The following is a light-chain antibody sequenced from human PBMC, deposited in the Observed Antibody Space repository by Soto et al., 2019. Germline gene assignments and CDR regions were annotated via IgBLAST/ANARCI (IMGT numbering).Light chain of an antibody. CDR1: SSDVGSYNF. J-gene: IGLJ2*01. CDR3: CSYAGIVV. V-gene: IGLV2-23*01. CDR2: EGS. Sequence: QSALTQPASVSGSPGQSITISCTGTSSDVGSYNFVSWYQQHPGKAPKLMIYEGSKRPSGVSNRFSGSKSGNTASLTISGLQAEDEADYYCCSYAGIVVFGGGTKVTVL.